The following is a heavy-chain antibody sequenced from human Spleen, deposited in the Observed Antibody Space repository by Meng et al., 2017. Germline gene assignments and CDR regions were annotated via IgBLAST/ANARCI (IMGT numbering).Heavy chain of an antibody. Sequence: GESLKISCAASGFTFSSYSMNWVRQAPGKGLEWVSSISSTSSYIYYADSVKGRFTISRDNAKNSLYLQMNSLRAEDTAVYYCARVSAYYYDSSGLRTFDYWGQGTLVTVSS. D-gene: IGHD3-22*01. V-gene: IGHV3-21*01. CDR3: ARVSAYYYDSSGLRTFDY. CDR1: GFTFSSYS. J-gene: IGHJ4*02. CDR2: ISSTSSYI.